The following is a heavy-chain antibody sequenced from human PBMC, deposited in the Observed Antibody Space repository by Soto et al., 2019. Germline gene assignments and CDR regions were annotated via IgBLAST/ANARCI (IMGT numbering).Heavy chain of an antibody. J-gene: IGHJ6*02. V-gene: IGHV4-59*08. Sequence: SETLSLTCTVSGGSISSYYWSWIRQPPGKGPEWIGYIYYSESTKYNPSLKSRVTISVDTSKNQFSLKLSSVTAADTAVYYCARLGGYCDTTGCYGYHAMDVWGQGTTVTVS. CDR2: IYYSEST. CDR1: GGSISSYY. D-gene: IGHD2-2*01. CDR3: ARLGGYCDTTGCYGYHAMDV.